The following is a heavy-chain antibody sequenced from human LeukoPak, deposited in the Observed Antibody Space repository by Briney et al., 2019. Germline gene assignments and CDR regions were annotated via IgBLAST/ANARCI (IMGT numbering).Heavy chain of an antibody. CDR3: ARDNSGWYLAY. J-gene: IGHJ4*02. V-gene: IGHV1-2*02. CDR1: GYTFTNYG. Sequence: ASVKVSCKASGYTFTNYGVSWVRQAPGQGLEWMGWINPNSGGTNYAQKFQGRVTMTRDTSISTGYMELSRLRSDDTAVYYCARDNSGWYLAYWGQGTLVTVSS. CDR2: INPNSGGT. D-gene: IGHD6-19*01.